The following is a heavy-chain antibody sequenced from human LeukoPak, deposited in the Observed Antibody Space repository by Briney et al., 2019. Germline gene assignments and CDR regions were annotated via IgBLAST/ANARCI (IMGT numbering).Heavy chain of an antibody. CDR1: GFTFSNYD. CDR2: ISGSGDTT. V-gene: IGHV3-23*01. Sequence: PAGSLRLTCAASGFTFSNYDLTWVRQPPGKGLEWVSDISGSGDTTYYAYSMKCRCTISRDSSTNTLYLQMNSLSAEDTALYFCAKVGSYGFKYFDCWGRGSLVTVSS. CDR3: AKVGSYGFKYFDC. D-gene: IGHD5-18*01. J-gene: IGHJ4*02.